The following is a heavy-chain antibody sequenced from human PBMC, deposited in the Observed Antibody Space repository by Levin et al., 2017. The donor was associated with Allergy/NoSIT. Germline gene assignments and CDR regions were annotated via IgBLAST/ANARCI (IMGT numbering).Heavy chain of an antibody. D-gene: IGHD5-18*01. CDR2: ISYDGSNK. J-gene: IGHJ4*02. Sequence: GESLKISCAASGFTFSSYGMHWVRQAPGKGLEWVAGISYDGSNKDYADSVKGRFTISRDNSKNTLYLQMDSLRAEDTAVYYCAKDYNYGYHFDYWGQGTLVTVSS. V-gene: IGHV3-30*18. CDR3: AKDYNYGYHFDY. CDR1: GFTFSSYG.